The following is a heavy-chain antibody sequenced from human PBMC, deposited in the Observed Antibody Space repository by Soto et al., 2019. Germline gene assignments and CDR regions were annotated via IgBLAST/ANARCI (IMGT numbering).Heavy chain of an antibody. CDR2: IYYSGST. CDR3: ARGILAAAGMLDY. J-gene: IGHJ4*02. Sequence: SETLSLTCTVSGGSISSYYWSWIRQPPGKGLEWIGYIYYSGSTNYNPSLKSRVTISVDTSKNQFSLKLSSVTAADTAVYYCARGILAAAGMLDYWGQGTLVTVSS. D-gene: IGHD6-13*01. V-gene: IGHV4-59*08. CDR1: GGSISSYY.